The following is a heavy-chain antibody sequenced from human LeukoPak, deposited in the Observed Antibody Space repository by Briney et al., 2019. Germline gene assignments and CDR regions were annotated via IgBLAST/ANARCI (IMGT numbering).Heavy chain of an antibody. CDR2: ITSGGDYI. Sequence: GSLRLSCAASGFTFNTFNMNWVRQAPGKGLEWVSSITSGGDYIYYADSVKGRFTTSRDNAKNSLSLQLNSLRAEDTAVYYCARGHYDVLAASYKWTPDYWGQGTLVTVSS. CDR3: ARGHYDVLAASYKWTPDY. V-gene: IGHV3-21*01. CDR1: GFTFNTFN. D-gene: IGHD3-9*01. J-gene: IGHJ4*02.